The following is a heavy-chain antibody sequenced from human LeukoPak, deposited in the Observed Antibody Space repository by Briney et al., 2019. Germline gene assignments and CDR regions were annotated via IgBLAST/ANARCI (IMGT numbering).Heavy chain of an antibody. CDR2: IYYSGST. CDR3: ARLEVGWGFVDY. D-gene: IGHD7-27*01. Sequence: SETLSLTCTVSGGSISSSSYYWGWIRQPPGKGLEWIGIIYYSGSTYYNPSLKSRVTISVDTSKNQFSLKLSSVTAADTAVYYCARLEVGWGFVDYWGQGTLVTVSS. J-gene: IGHJ4*02. CDR1: GGSISSSSYY. V-gene: IGHV4-39*01.